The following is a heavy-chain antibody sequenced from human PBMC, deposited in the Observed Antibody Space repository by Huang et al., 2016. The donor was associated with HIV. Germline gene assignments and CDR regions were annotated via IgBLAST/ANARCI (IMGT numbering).Heavy chain of an antibody. J-gene: IGHJ4*02. CDR2: IYPGDSDT. CDR3: ARQGLWLPPTDPFDY. D-gene: IGHD3-10*01. Sequence: EVHLVQSGAEMKEPGESLKISCQASGYNFDRYWIGWVRQMPGKGLEGMGVIYPGDSDTRYDPSFQGQVTISADQSINTAYLQWSSLKASDTAIYFCARQGLWLPPTDPFDYWGQGTPVTVSA. CDR1: GYNFDRYW. V-gene: IGHV5-51*01.